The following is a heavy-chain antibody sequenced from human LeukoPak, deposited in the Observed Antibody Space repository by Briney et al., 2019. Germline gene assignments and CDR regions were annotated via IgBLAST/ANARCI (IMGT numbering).Heavy chain of an antibody. CDR2: IYSGGST. CDR3: ARNGYTSGWYRN. CDR1: GFTVSSNY. J-gene: IGHJ4*02. V-gene: IGHV3-53*01. D-gene: IGHD6-19*01. Sequence: GGSLRLSCAASGFTVSSNYMSWVRQAPGKGLEWVSTIYSGGSTYCADSVKGRFTISRDNSKNTLYLQMNSLRGEDTAVYYCARNGYTSGWYRNWGQGTLVTVSS.